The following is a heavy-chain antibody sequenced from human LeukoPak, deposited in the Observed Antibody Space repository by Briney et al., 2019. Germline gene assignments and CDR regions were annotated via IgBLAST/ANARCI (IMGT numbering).Heavy chain of an antibody. Sequence: GASVKVFCRASGGILSKWSISWVRQAPGQGLEWVGTIIPEFDEAHYAQKLQGRVTISADDSATAAYLELSSLRSDDTAVYYCASGGVTVYSYGPDYWGQGTLVAVSS. CDR1: GGILSKWS. V-gene: IGHV1-69*13. J-gene: IGHJ4*02. CDR2: IIPEFDEA. D-gene: IGHD5-18*01. CDR3: ASGGVTVYSYGPDY.